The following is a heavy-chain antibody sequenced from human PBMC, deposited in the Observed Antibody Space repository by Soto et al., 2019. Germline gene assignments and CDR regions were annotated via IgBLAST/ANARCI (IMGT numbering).Heavy chain of an antibody. CDR2: IYDSGST. J-gene: IGHJ5*02. V-gene: IGHV4-59*08. CDR1: GGSISSSY. Sequence: SETLSLTCTVSGGSISSSYWSWIRQPPGKGLEWIGYIYDSGSTYYNSSLKSRVTMSVDTSKNQFSLKLSSVTAADTAVYYCARPHGGSSGWDNWFDPWGQGTLVTVSS. CDR3: ARPHGGSSGWDNWFDP. D-gene: IGHD6-25*01.